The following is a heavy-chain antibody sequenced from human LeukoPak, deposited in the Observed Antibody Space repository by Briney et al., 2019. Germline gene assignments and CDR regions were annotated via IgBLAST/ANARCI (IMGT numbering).Heavy chain of an antibody. CDR3: ARERSVYYFDY. CDR2: IYSGGST. Sequence: PGGSLRLSCAASGFTVSGNYMSWVRQAPGKGLEWVSVIYSGGSTYYADSVKGRFTISRDNSKNTLYLQMNSLRAEDTAVYYCARERSVYYFDYWGQGTLVTVSS. V-gene: IGHV3-53*01. D-gene: IGHD1-26*01. J-gene: IGHJ4*02. CDR1: GFTVSGNY.